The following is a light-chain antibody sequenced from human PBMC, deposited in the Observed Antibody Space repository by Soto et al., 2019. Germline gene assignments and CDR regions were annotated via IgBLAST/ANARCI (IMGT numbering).Light chain of an antibody. CDR3: QQYNNWPYT. Sequence: EIVMTQSPATLSVSPGERATLSCRASQSVNSNFAWYQQKPGQAPRLLIFGASTRATGFPARFSGSGSGTDFTLTISSLQSEDFAVYYCQQYNNWPYTFGQGTKLEIK. CDR2: GAS. V-gene: IGKV3-15*01. J-gene: IGKJ2*01. CDR1: QSVNSN.